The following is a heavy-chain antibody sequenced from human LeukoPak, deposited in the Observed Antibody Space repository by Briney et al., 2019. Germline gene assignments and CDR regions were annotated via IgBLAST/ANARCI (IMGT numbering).Heavy chain of an antibody. D-gene: IGHD3-9*01. CDR3: ARGLYDILTGYADY. Sequence: ASVKVSCKASGYTFTSYDINWVRQAPGQGLEWMGWMNPNSGNTDYAQKFQGRVTMTRNNSISTAYMELSSLRSEDTAVYYCARGLYDILTGYADYWGQGTLVTVSS. CDR2: MNPNSGNT. CDR1: GYTFTSYD. V-gene: IGHV1-8*01. J-gene: IGHJ4*02.